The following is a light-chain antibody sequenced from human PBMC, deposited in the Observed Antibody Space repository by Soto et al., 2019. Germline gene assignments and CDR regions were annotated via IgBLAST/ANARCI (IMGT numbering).Light chain of an antibody. J-gene: IGLJ1*01. CDR1: SSDVGGYNY. CDR3: SSYTSSSTDV. V-gene: IGLV2-14*01. Sequence: QSALTQPASVSGSPGQSSTISCTGTSSDVGGYNYVSWYQQHPGKAPKLMIYDVSNRHSGVSNRFSGSKSGNTASLTISGLQAEDEADYYCSSYTSSSTDVFGTGTQLTVL. CDR2: DVS.